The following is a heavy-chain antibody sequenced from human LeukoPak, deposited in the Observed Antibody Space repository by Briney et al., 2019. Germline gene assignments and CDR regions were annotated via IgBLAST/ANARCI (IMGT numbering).Heavy chain of an antibody. CDR2: ISSSSSYI. CDR3: AREDIVVVVAATRHYGMDV. CDR1: GFTFSSYS. J-gene: IGHJ6*02. Sequence: PGGSLRLSCAASGFTFSSYSMNWVRQAPGKGLEWVSSISSSSSYIYYADSVKGRFTISRDNAKNSLYLQMNSLRAEDTAVYYCAREDIVVVVAATRHYGMDVWGQGTTVTVSS. V-gene: IGHV3-21*01. D-gene: IGHD2-15*01.